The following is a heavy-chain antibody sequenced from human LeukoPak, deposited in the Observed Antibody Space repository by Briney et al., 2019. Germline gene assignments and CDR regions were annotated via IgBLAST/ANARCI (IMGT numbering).Heavy chain of an antibody. CDR2: INHSGST. CDR3: ARRASGGYPYWYFDL. Sequence: SETLSLTCAVYGGSFSGYYWSWIRQPPGKGLEWIGEINHSGSTNYNPSLKSRVTLSVDTSKNQFSLKLSSVTAADTAVYYCARRASGGYPYWYFDLWGRGTLVTVSS. V-gene: IGHV4-34*01. D-gene: IGHD3-22*01. J-gene: IGHJ2*01. CDR1: GGSFSGYY.